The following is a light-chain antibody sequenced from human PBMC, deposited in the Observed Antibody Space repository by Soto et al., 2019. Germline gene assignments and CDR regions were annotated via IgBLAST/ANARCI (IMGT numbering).Light chain of an antibody. Sequence: EILMTQSPATLSVSPGERATLSCRASQSVSSKLAWYQQKPGQAPRLLIYGASIRATGIPARFSGSGSGTDFTLTISSLQSEDFAVYFCQQCNSWPWTFGQGTKVEIK. CDR3: QQCNSWPWT. V-gene: IGKV3-15*01. CDR2: GAS. J-gene: IGKJ1*01. CDR1: QSVSSK.